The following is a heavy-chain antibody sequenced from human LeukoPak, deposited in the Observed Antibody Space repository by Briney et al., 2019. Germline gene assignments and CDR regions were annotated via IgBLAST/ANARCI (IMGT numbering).Heavy chain of an antibody. D-gene: IGHD3-3*01. CDR2: MWYGGSDK. J-gene: IGHJ3*02. CDR3: AKGRFLDAFDI. V-gene: IGHV3-30*02. Sequence: QPGGSLRLSCAASGFTFSSYSMNWVRQAPGKGLEWVAVMWYGGSDKYYADSVKGRFTISRDNSKNTLYLQMNSLRSEDTAVYYCAKGRFLDAFDIWAKGQWSPSLQ. CDR1: GFTFSSYS.